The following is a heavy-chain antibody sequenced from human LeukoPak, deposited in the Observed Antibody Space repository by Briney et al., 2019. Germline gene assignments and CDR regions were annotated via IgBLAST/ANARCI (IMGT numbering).Heavy chain of an antibody. Sequence: SQTLSLTCAISGDSVSSKNGAWNWIRQSPSRGLEWLGRTYYRSKWYDEYADSVKGRITISPDTSKNQFSLKLSSVTAADTAVYYCARGATIPFSGDYFDYWGQGTLVTVSS. CDR2: TYYRSKWYD. CDR3: ARGATIPFSGDYFDY. V-gene: IGHV6-1*01. D-gene: IGHD5-12*01. CDR1: GDSVSSKNGA. J-gene: IGHJ4*02.